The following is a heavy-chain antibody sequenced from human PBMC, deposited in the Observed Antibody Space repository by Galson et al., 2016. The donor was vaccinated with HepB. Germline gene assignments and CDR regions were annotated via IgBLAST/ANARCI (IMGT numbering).Heavy chain of an antibody. J-gene: IGHJ6*04. CDR2: ISGKGDST. D-gene: IGHD3-10*01. V-gene: IGHV3-23*01. CDR1: GFTFINFA. Sequence: SLRLSCAASGFTFINFAMTWVRQAPGKGLEWISGISGKGDSTYYADSVKGRFTVSRDNSKNTLHLHMNSLRVDDTAVYYCANLGSGSFRWYFYGMEVWGKGTTVTVPS. CDR3: ANLGSGSFRWYFYGMEV.